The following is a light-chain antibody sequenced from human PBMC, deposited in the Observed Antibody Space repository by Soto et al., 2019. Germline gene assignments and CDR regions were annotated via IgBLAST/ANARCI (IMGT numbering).Light chain of an antibody. J-gene: IGKJ1*01. CDR2: KAS. CDR1: QTISSW. CDR3: QHYNSYSEG. Sequence: MTQSPSTLSGSVGDRVTIRCRASQTISSWLAWYQQKPGKAPKLLIYKASTLKSGVPSRFSGSGSGTEFTLTISSLQPDDFATYYCQHYNSYSEGFGQGTKVDI. V-gene: IGKV1-5*03.